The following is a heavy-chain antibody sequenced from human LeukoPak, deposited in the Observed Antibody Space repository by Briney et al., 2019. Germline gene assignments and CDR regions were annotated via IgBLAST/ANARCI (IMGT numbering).Heavy chain of an antibody. Sequence: SETLSLTCTVSGGSISSYYWTWIRQPPGKGLEWIGYIYYSGSTNYNPSLKSRVTISVDTSKNQFSLKLSSVTAVDTAVYYCARGYSSSWLYYYYYMDVWGKGTTVTVSS. V-gene: IGHV4-59*01. J-gene: IGHJ6*03. CDR3: ARGYSSSWLYYYYYMDV. CDR1: GGSISSYY. CDR2: IYYSGST. D-gene: IGHD6-13*01.